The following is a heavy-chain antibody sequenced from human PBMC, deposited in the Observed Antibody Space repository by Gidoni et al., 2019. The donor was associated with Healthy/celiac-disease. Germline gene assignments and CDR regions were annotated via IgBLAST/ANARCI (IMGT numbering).Heavy chain of an antibody. V-gene: IGHV3-23*01. D-gene: IGHD3-22*01. CDR1: GFPFSSYA. J-gene: IGHJ1*01. Sequence: EVQLLESGGGLVQPGGSLRLSCAASGFPFSSYAMSWVRQAPGKGLEWVSAISGSGGSTYYADSVKGRFTISRDNSKNTLYLQMNSLRAEDTAVYYCAKPPWGDSSGYLAEYFQHWGQGTLVTVSS. CDR3: AKPPWGDSSGYLAEYFQH. CDR2: ISGSGGST.